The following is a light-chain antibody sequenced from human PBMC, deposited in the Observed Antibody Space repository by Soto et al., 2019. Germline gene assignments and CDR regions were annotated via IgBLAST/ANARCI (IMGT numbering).Light chain of an antibody. Sequence: EIVLTQSPATLSLSPGERATLSCRASQTVGIYLAWYQQKPGQAPRLLIYDASNRATGIPARFSGSGSGTDFNLTISSLEPEDFAIYYCQHRSDWPWTFGQGTKVEIK. CDR2: DAS. CDR1: QTVGIY. J-gene: IGKJ1*01. CDR3: QHRSDWPWT. V-gene: IGKV3-11*01.